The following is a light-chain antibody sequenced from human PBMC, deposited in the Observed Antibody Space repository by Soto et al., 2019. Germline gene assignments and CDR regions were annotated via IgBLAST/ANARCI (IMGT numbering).Light chain of an antibody. CDR1: HSVLNTSNNKTY. V-gene: IGKV4-1*01. J-gene: IGKJ4*01. CDR3: PQYYSPPLS. CDR2: WAS. Sequence: DIVMTQSPDSLAVSLGERATIHCMSSHSVLNTSNNKTYLAWYQQKPGLPPKLLIYWASTREVGVPDRFRGSGSGTDFTLSINTLQAEDAAVYFCPQYYSPPLSFGGGTHVEIE.